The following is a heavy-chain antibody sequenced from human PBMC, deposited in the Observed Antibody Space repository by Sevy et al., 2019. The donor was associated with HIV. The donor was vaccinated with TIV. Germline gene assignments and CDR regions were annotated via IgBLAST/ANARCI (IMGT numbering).Heavy chain of an antibody. Sequence: SETLSLTCAVYGGSFSGYYWSWIRQPPGKGLERIGEINHSGSTKYNPSLKSRVTISVDTSKNQFSLKLSSVTAADTAVYYCARGARGYYDSSGYVDWCQGTLVTVSS. CDR1: GGSFSGYY. J-gene: IGHJ4*02. CDR3: ARGARGYYDSSGYVD. V-gene: IGHV4-34*01. D-gene: IGHD3-22*01. CDR2: INHSGST.